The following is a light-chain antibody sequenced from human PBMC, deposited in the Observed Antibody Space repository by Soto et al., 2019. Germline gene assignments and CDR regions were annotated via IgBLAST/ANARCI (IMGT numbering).Light chain of an antibody. V-gene: IGKV4-1*01. CDR3: HQYYITPRT. Sequence: DIVMTQSPDSLSVSLGERATINCKSSQSVLYSSNNKNYLAWFQQKPGQPPKLLFYWASTRKSGVPDRFSGSGSGTDFTLTISSQQAEDVAKYYCHQYYITPRTFGQGTKVEIK. CDR1: QSVLYSSNNKNY. J-gene: IGKJ1*01. CDR2: WAS.